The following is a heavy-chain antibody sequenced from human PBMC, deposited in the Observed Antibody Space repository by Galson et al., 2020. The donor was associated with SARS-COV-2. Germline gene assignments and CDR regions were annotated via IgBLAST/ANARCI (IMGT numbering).Heavy chain of an antibody. V-gene: IGHV3-48*03. Sequence: GESLKISCEASGFSFSSHEMSWVRQAPGKGLEWLSYIGRRGSTKYFADPVKGRFTISRDNARNSLYLQMNSLRAEDTAVYYCAIEGMTTPDAVDLWGKGTMVTISS. D-gene: IGHD2-15*01. CDR1: GFSFSSHE. CDR3: AIEGMTTPDAVDL. J-gene: IGHJ3*01. CDR2: IGRRGSTK.